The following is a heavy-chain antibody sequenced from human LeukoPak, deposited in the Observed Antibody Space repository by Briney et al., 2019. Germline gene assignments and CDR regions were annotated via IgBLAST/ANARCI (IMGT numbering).Heavy chain of an antibody. CDR3: ARGGRGVWGSLDY. Sequence: GGSLRLSCAASGFTFSSYGMHWVRQAPGKGLEWVAVISYDGSNKYYADSVKGRFTISRDNSKNTLYLQINSLRAEDTAVYYCARGGRGVWGSLDYWGQGTLVTVSS. CDR2: ISYDGSNK. CDR1: GFTFSSYG. V-gene: IGHV3-30*03. J-gene: IGHJ4*02. D-gene: IGHD3-16*01.